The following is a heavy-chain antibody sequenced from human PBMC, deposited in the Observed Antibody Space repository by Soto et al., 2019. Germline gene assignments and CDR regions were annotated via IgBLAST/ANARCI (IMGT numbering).Heavy chain of an antibody. D-gene: IGHD6-25*01. V-gene: IGHV1-8*01. CDR3: ARRKERSGPHYFDY. Sequence: ASVKVSCKASGYTFTSYDINWVRQATGQGLEWMGWMNPNSGNTGYAQKFRGRVTVTRNTSISTVYMELSGLRPDDTAVYYCARRKERSGPHYFDYWGQGSQVTVSS. J-gene: IGHJ4*02. CDR1: GYTFTSYD. CDR2: MNPNSGNT.